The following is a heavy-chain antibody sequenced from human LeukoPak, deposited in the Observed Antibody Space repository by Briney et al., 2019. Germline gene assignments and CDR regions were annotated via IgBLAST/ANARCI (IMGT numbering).Heavy chain of an antibody. V-gene: IGHV3-30-3*01. CDR1: GFTFGDFA. D-gene: IGHD6-6*01. CDR2: ISFDGSNK. Sequence: GRSLRLSCAASGFTFGDFAMHWVRQAPGKGLEWVALISFDGSNKYYADSVKGRFTISRDNSKNTLSLQMNSLRAEDTAVYYCATGIAARPVDYWGQGTLVTVSS. J-gene: IGHJ4*02. CDR3: ATGIAARPVDY.